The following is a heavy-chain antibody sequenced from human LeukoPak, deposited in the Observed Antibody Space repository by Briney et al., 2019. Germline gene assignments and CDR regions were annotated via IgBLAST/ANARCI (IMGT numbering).Heavy chain of an antibody. CDR1: GGAISSYY. CDR2: VYYSGST. V-gene: IGHV4-59*01. J-gene: IGHJ3*02. Sequence: SETLSLTCTVSGGAISSYYWSWIRQPPGKRLEWIGYVYYSGSTNYNPSLKSPITISVDASKNQFFLMLNSVTAADTAVYYCARGTAVAGMDHPRDAFDIWGRGTMVTVSS. CDR3: ARGTAVAGMDHPRDAFDI. D-gene: IGHD6-19*01.